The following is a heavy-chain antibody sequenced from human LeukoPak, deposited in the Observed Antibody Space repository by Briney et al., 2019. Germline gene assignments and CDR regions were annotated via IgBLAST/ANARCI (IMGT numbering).Heavy chain of an antibody. CDR3: ASSKVYSSVEY. Sequence: PSETLSLTCTVSGGSISSYYWSWIRQPPGKGLEWMGYIYYSGSTNYNPSLKSRVTISVDTSKNQFSLKLSSVTAAHTAVYYCASSKVYSSVEYWGQGTLVTVSS. D-gene: IGHD6-19*01. CDR2: IYYSGST. J-gene: IGHJ4*02. V-gene: IGHV4-59*01. CDR1: GGSISSYY.